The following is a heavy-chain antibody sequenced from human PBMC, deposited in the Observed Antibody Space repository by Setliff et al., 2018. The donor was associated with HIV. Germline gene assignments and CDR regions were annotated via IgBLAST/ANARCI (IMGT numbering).Heavy chain of an antibody. CDR2: IIPIFGTA. Sequence: SVKVSCKSSGGTFSRHTISWVRQAPGQGLEWMGGIIPIFGTANYAQKFQGRVTVSADESTSTAYMELSSLRSEDTAVYYCGRDSSFGERPNWFDPWGQGTLVTVSS. J-gene: IGHJ5*02. CDR3: GRDSSFGERPNWFDP. CDR1: GGTFSRHT. D-gene: IGHD3-10*01. V-gene: IGHV1-69*13.